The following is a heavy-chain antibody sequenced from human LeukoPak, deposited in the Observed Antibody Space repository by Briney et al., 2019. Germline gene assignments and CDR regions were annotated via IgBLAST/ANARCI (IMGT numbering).Heavy chain of an antibody. J-gene: IGHJ4*02. Sequence: SVKVSCKASGGTFSSYAISWVRQAPGQGLEWMGRIIPILGIANYAQKFQGRVTITADKSTSTAYMELSSLRSEDTAVYYCARAPTIRYGSGSSKYYFDYWGQGTLVTVSS. V-gene: IGHV1-69*04. CDR3: ARAPTIRYGSGSSKYYFDY. CDR2: IIPILGIA. D-gene: IGHD3-10*01. CDR1: GGTFSSYA.